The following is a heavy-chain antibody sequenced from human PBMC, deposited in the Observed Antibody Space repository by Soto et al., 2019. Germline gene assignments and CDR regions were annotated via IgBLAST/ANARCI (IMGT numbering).Heavy chain of an antibody. D-gene: IGHD3-16*01. J-gene: IGHJ6*03. CDR2: ITPSSTYI. CDR1: GLNCADYS. Sequence: HCYRAFGLNCADYSRNWVLQKTGKGLKWVSSITPSSTYIYYADSVKGRFTISRDNAKSSLYLQMNSLRAEDTAVYYCCMMRFNYYYMDVWGKGTTVTVSS. V-gene: IGHV3-21*01. CDR3: CMMRFNYYYMDV.